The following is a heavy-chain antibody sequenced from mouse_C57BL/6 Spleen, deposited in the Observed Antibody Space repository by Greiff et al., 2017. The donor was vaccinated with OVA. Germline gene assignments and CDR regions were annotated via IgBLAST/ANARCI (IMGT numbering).Heavy chain of an antibody. Sequence: QVQLQQPGAELVKPGASVKLSCKASGYTFTSYWMQWVKQRPGQGLEWIGEIDPSDSYTNYNQKFKGKATLTVDTSSSTAYMQLSSLTSEDSAVYYCATLRLPLFDYWGQGTTLTVSS. D-gene: IGHD3-2*02. CDR3: ATLRLPLFDY. CDR1: GYTFTSYW. V-gene: IGHV1-50*01. J-gene: IGHJ2*01. CDR2: IDPSDSYT.